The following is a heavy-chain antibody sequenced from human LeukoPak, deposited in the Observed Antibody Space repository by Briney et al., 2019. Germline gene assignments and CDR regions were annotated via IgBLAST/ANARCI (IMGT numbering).Heavy chain of an antibody. CDR3: SKGNVHDYGDYVLDY. D-gene: IGHD4-17*01. J-gene: IGHJ4*02. CDR1: GFTFSSYG. Sequence: GGSLRLSCAASGFTFSSYGMHWVRQAPGKGLEWVAIIRYDGSNKYYADSVKGRSTISRDNSKNTLYLQMNRLRAEDTAVYYCSKGNVHDYGDYVLDYWGQGTLVTGSS. V-gene: IGHV3-30*02. CDR2: IRYDGSNK.